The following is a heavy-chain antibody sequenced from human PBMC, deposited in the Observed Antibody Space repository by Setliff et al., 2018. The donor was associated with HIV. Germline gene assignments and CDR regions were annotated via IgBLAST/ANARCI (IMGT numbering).Heavy chain of an antibody. CDR3: ARGQSQGYAYSGSYGAFDI. V-gene: IGHV1-69*05. CDR1: GGTFSSYA. D-gene: IGHD1-26*01. Sequence: ASVKVSCKASGGTFSSYAINWVRQAPGQGLEWMGGIIPMFGTRNYAQKFQGRGTITTDESTSTAYMELSSLRSEDTALYYCARGQSQGYAYSGSYGAFDIWGQGTMVTVSS. CDR2: IIPMFGTR. J-gene: IGHJ3*02.